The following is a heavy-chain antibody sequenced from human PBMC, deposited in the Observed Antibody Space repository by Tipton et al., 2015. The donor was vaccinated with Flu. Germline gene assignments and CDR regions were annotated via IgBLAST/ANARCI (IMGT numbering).Heavy chain of an antibody. V-gene: IGHV4-61*02. Sequence: TLSLTCIVSGGSISSGSYYWGWIRQPAGKGLQWIGRIYTSGSTDYNPSLKGRVTMSVDTSRNQFSLRLSSVTAADTAVYFCAREAAPTPGAGYQYESWGQGKLVTVSS. CDR1: GGSISSGSYY. D-gene: IGHD3-10*01. J-gene: IGHJ5*02. CDR3: AREAAPTPGAGYQYES. CDR2: IYTSGST.